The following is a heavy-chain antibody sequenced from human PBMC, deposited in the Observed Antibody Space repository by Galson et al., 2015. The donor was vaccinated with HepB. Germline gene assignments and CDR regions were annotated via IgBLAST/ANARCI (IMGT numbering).Heavy chain of an antibody. CDR2: IYYSGST. CDR1: GGSISSNNYY. J-gene: IGHJ4*02. V-gene: IGHV4-61*05. Sequence: ETLSLTCTVSGGSISSNNYYWGWIRQPPGKGLEWIGYIYYSGSTNYNPSLKSRVTISVDTSKNQFSLKLSSVTAADTAVYYCARHGSSWYYFDYWGQGTLVTVSS. D-gene: IGHD6-13*01. CDR3: ARHGSSWYYFDY.